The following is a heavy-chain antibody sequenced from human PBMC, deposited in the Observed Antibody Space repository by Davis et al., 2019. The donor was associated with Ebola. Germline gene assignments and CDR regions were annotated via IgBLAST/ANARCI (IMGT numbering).Heavy chain of an antibody. V-gene: IGHV4-39*07. D-gene: IGHD6-19*01. J-gene: IGHJ5*02. CDR3: ARGNLIGGAVAGTGDWFDP. CDR1: GGSISSSSYY. Sequence: PSETLSLTCTVSGGSISSSSYYWGWIRQPPGKGLEWIGSIYYSGSTYYNPSLKSRVTISVDTSKNQFSLKLSSVTAADTAVYYCARGNLIGGAVAGTGDWFDPWGQGTLVTVSS. CDR2: IYYSGST.